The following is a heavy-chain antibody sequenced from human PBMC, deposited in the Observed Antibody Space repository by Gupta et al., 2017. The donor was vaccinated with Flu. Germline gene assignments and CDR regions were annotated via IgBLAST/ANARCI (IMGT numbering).Heavy chain of an antibody. J-gene: IGHJ4*02. CDR2: ISGSGGST. D-gene: IGHD2-2*01. Sequence: EVQLFASGGGLVPPGGSLRLSCAASGFTFISYTMSWVRQAPGKGLEWVSAISGSGGSTYYADSVKGRFTISRDNSKNTLYLQMNSLRAEDTAVYYCAKGYCSSTSCYPFYFDYWGQGTLVTVSS. V-gene: IGHV3-23*01. CDR3: AKGYCSSTSCYPFYFDY. CDR1: GFTFISYT.